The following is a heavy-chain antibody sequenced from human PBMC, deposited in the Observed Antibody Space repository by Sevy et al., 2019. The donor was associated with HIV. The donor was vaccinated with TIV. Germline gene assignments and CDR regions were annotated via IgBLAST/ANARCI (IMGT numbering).Heavy chain of an antibody. V-gene: IGHV3-49*03. CDR3: TRDRGRLQGYYFDY. CDR1: GFTFGDYA. D-gene: IGHD4-4*01. CDR2: IRSKAYGGTT. Sequence: GGSLRLSCTASGFTFGDYAMSWFRQAPGKGLEWVGFIRSKAYGGTTEYAASVKGRFTISRDDSKSIAYLQMNSLKTEDTAVYYCTRDRGRLQGYYFDYWGQGTLATVSS. J-gene: IGHJ4*02.